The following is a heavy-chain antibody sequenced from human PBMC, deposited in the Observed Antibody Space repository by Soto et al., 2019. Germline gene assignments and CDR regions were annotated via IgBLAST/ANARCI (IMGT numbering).Heavy chain of an antibody. CDR1: GASVAGNSAA. CDR3: ARVFPYYHKRRGHFD. D-gene: IGHD3-10*01. J-gene: IGHJ2*01. V-gene: IGHV6-1*01. CDR2: TYYRSNWHN. Sequence: SQTLSLTCAMSGASVAGNSAAWTWIRQSTSRGLKWLGRTYYRSNWHNDYAVSVKSRITVTPDTSTKQFYLQVNSVTPEDTAVYYRARVFPYYHKRRGHFD.